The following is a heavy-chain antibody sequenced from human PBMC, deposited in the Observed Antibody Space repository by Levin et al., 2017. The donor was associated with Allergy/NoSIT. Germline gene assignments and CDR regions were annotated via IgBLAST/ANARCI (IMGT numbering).Heavy chain of an antibody. D-gene: IGHD6-19*01. J-gene: IGHJ4*02. CDR1: GFTFSSYR. V-gene: IGHV3-48*02. Sequence: GASVKVSCAASGFTFSSYRMNWVRQAPGKGLEWVSYISSSSSTIYYADSVKGRFTISRDNAKNSLYLQMNSLRDEDTAVYYCARDWARIIAVAGTLFDYWGQGTLVTVSS. CDR3: ARDWARIIAVAGTLFDY. CDR2: ISSSSSTI.